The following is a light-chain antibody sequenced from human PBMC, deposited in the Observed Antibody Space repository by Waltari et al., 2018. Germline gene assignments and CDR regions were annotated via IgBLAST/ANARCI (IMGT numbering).Light chain of an antibody. Sequence: IVMTQTPPSLSVTPGQPASISCTSSQSLLHSDGKTYLYWYLQKPGQSPQLLIYEAFNRFSGVPDRFSGSGSGRDFTLKISRVEAEDVGVYYCMQTVQLPSFTFGQGTKLEIK. CDR3: MQTVQLPSFT. V-gene: IGKV2D-29*02. CDR1: QSLLHSDGKTY. J-gene: IGKJ2*01. CDR2: EAF.